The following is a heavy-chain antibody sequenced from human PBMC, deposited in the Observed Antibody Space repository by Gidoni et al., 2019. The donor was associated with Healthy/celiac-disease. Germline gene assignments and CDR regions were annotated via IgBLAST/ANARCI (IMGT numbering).Heavy chain of an antibody. Sequence: QVQLQESGPGLVKPSQTLSLTCTVSGGSIRSGGYYWRWYRQHPGKGLEWIGYIHYSGSTYYNPSLKSRVTISVDTSKNQFSLKLSSVTAADTAVYYCARVARNIVVVVAATWNAFDIWGQGTMVTVSS. D-gene: IGHD2-15*01. V-gene: IGHV4-31*03. CDR1: GGSIRSGGYY. J-gene: IGHJ3*02. CDR2: IHYSGST. CDR3: ARVARNIVVVVAATWNAFDI.